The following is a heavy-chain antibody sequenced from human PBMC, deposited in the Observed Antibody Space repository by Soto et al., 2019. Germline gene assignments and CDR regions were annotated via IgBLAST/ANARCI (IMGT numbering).Heavy chain of an antibody. D-gene: IGHD2-15*01. CDR1: CDSIRDFC. J-gene: IGHJ6*01. V-gene: IGHV4-4*07. Sequence: SETVSLTCTVSCDSIRDFCWSWIRQPAGKGLEFIGRLYSSGSTEYNPSLKSRVTMSVDRSNNQFYLKLTSVAAADTAVYYCVRDCSGGGCYSDYGMDVWGPGTTVTV. CDR3: VRDCSGGGCYSDYGMDV. CDR2: LYSSGST.